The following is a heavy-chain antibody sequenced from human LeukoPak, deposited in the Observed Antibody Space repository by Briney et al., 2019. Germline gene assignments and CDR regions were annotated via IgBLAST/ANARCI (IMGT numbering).Heavy chain of an antibody. J-gene: IGHJ6*04. D-gene: IGHD5-24*01. CDR2: ISSSGSTI. Sequence: GGSLRLSCAASGFTFSSYEMNWVRQAPGKGLEWVSYISSSGSTIYYADSVKGRFTISRDNTKNSLYLQMNSLRAEDTAVYFCATLREIDGMDVWGKGTTVTVSS. CDR1: GFTFSSYE. V-gene: IGHV3-48*03. CDR3: ATLREIDGMDV.